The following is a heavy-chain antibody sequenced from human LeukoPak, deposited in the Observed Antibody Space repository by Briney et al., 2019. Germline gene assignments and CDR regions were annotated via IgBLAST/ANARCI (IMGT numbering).Heavy chain of an antibody. J-gene: IGHJ6*02. CDR3: ARELRGYSGYGYYYGMDV. CDR1: GGSISSYY. CDR2: IYYSGST. D-gene: IGHD5-12*01. Sequence: SETLSLTCTVSGGSISSYYWSWIRQPPGKGLEWIGYIYYSGSTNYNPPLKSRVTISVDTSKNQFSLKLSSVTAADTAVYYCARELRGYSGYGYYYGMDVWGQGTTVTVSS. V-gene: IGHV4-59*01.